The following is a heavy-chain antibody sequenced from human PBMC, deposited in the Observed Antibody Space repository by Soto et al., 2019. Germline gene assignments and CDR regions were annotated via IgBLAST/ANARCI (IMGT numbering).Heavy chain of an antibody. CDR1: GASISSRSHY. CDR3: ATADGFGVVTPFFEY. D-gene: IGHD3-3*01. CDR2: SFYRGST. V-gene: IGHV4-39*01. Sequence: QLQLQESGPGLVKPSETLSLTCTVSGASISSRSHYWGWIRQSPGKHLEWIGSSFYRGSTHYNPSLKPRVTISVDTSKNQVSLKVYSVTAADTAVYYCATADGFGVVTPFFEYWGQGILVTVSS. J-gene: IGHJ4*02.